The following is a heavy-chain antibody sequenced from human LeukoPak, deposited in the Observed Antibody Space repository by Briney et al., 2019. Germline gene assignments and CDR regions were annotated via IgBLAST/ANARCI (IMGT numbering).Heavy chain of an antibody. Sequence: SETLSLTCTVSGGSISSSSYYWGWIRQPPGKGLEWIGSIYYSGSTNYNPSLKSRVTISVDTPKNQFSLKLSSVTAADTAVYYCARTFGGSYYDGYFDYWGQGTLVTVSS. D-gene: IGHD1-26*01. CDR3: ARTFGGSYYDGYFDY. V-gene: IGHV4-39*07. CDR2: IYYSGST. CDR1: GGSISSSSYY. J-gene: IGHJ4*02.